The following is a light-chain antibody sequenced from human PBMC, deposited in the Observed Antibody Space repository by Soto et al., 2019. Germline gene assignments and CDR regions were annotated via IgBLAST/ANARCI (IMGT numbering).Light chain of an antibody. J-gene: IGKJ4*01. CDR3: QYLNSFPLT. CDR1: QGIRNY. Sequence: IQLTQSPSSLSASVGDRVTITCRASQGIRNYLAWYQQKPGKAPNLLIYLASTLQGGVPSRFSDSGSGTDFSLTISSLQPEDVATYYCQYLNSFPLTFGGVTKVELK. CDR2: LAS. V-gene: IGKV1-9*01.